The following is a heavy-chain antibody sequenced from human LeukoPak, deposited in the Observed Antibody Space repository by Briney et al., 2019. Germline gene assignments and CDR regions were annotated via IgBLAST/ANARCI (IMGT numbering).Heavy chain of an antibody. V-gene: IGHV4-39*07. CDR3: ARDRHRASSSLD. D-gene: IGHD6-13*01. CDR2: IYYSGST. Sequence: SETLSLTCTVSGGSISSSSYYWGWIRQPPGKGLEWIGSIYYSGSTYYNPSLKSRVTISVDTSKNQFSLKLSSVTAADTAVYYCARDRHRASSSLDWGQGTLVTVSS. J-gene: IGHJ4*02. CDR1: GGSISSSSYY.